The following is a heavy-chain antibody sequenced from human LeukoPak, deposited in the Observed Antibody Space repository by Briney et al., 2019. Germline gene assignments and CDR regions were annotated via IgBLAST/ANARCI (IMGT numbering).Heavy chain of an antibody. D-gene: IGHD1-26*01. Sequence: SETLSLTCTVSGGSISSSSYYWGWIRQPPGKGLEWIGSIYYSGSIYYNPSLKSRVTISVDTSKNQLSLKLRSVSAADTAVYYCARERREQLLPPYTRLVTYFDYWGQGTLVTVSS. CDR3: ARERREQLLPPYTRLVTYFDY. CDR2: IYYSGSI. V-gene: IGHV4-39*07. CDR1: GGSISSSSYY. J-gene: IGHJ4*02.